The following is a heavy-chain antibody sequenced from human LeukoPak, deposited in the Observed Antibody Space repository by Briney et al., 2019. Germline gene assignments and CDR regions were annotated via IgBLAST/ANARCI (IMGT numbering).Heavy chain of an antibody. V-gene: IGHV4-59*01. CDR1: GGSITPYY. D-gene: IGHD1-7*01. J-gene: IGHJ4*02. CDR2: IYYKGSA. Sequence: SETLSLTCTVSGGSITPYYWTWIRQPPGKGLEWIGYIYYKGSANYNPSLKSRVTISVDTSKNQFSLKLNSVTAADTAVYYCARGSRELYYFDYWGQGTLVTVSS. CDR3: ARGSRELYYFDY.